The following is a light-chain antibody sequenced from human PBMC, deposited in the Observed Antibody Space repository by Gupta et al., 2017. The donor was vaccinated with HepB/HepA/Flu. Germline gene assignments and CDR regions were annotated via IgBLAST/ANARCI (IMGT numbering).Light chain of an antibody. V-gene: IGKV3-11*01. CDR1: QGVSID. Sequence: EIVLTQSPATLSLSPGERATLSCRASQGVSIDLAWYQQRPGQVPRLLIYGAYNRATGIPARFSGSGSGTDFTLTISSLEPEDFAIYYCQQRSSWPISFGGGTMVEIK. J-gene: IGKJ4*01. CDR3: QQRSSWPIS. CDR2: GAY.